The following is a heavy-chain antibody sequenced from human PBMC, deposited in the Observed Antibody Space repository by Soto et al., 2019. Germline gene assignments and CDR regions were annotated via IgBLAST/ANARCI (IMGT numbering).Heavy chain of an antibody. CDR3: ARDRGAPYDSSGTLGMDV. J-gene: IGHJ6*02. Sequence: GASVKVSCKASGYTFTGYYMHWVRQAPGQGLEWMGWINPNSGGTNYAQKLQGRVTMTRDTSISTAYMELSRLRSDDTAVYYCARDRGAPYDSSGTLGMDVWGQGTTVTVSS. CDR1: GYTFTGYY. D-gene: IGHD3-22*01. V-gene: IGHV1-2*02. CDR2: INPNSGGT.